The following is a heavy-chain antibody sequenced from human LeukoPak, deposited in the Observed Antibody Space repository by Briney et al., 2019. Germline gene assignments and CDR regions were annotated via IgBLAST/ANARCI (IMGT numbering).Heavy chain of an antibody. V-gene: IGHV4-59*01. CDR3: ARVRVPRMYSSGWYYFDY. J-gene: IGHJ4*02. CDR1: GGSISSYY. CDR2: IYYSGST. Sequence: SETLSLTCTVSGGSISSYYWSWIRQPPGKGLEWIGYIYYSGSTNYNPSLKSRVTISVDTSKNQFSLKLSSVTAADTAVYYCARVRVPRMYSSGWYYFDYWGQGTLVTVSS. D-gene: IGHD6-19*01.